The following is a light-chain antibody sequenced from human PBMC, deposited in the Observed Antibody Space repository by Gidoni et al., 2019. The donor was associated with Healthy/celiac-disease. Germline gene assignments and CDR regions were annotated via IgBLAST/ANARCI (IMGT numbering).Light chain of an antibody. CDR2: AAS. CDR3: QQANSFPLT. J-gene: IGKJ4*01. V-gene: IGKV1D-12*01. CDR1: QGISIW. Sequence: DIQMPHSPSSVSASVGDRVTITCRASQGISIWLAWYQQKPGKAPKLLIYAASSLQSGVQSRFSGSGSGTDLTRTISRLKHEDFETYYCQQANSFPLTFGGXTKVEIK.